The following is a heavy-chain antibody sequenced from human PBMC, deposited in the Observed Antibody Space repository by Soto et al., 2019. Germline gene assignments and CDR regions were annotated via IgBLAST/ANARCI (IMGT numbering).Heavy chain of an antibody. V-gene: IGHV5-51*01. CDR3: ARRMSYDFWSGTEGYCYGMDV. D-gene: IGHD3-3*01. J-gene: IGHJ6*02. CDR2: IYPGDSDT. CDR1: GYSFTSYW. Sequence: PGESLKISCKGSGYSFTSYWIGWVRQMPGKGLEWMGIIYPGDSDTRYSPSFQGQVTISADKSISTAYLQWSSLKASDTAMYYCARRMSYDFWSGTEGYCYGMDVWGQGTTVTVSS.